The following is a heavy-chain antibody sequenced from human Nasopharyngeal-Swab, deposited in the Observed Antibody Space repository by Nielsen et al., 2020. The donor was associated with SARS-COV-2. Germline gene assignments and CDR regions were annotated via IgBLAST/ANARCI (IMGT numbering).Heavy chain of an antibody. D-gene: IGHD6-6*01. J-gene: IGHJ4*02. V-gene: IGHV3-74*01. CDR3: ARGPKQLGSIDY. CDR2: INSDGSST. CDR1: GFTFSSYW. Sequence: GSLRLSCAASGFTFSSYWMHWVRQAPGKGLVWVSRINSDGSSTSYADSVKGRFTISRDNAKNTLYLQMNSLRAEDTAVYYCARGPKQLGSIDYRGQGTLVTVSS.